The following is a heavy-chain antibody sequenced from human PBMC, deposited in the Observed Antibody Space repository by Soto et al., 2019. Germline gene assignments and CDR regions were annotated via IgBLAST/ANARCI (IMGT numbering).Heavy chain of an antibody. CDR1: DDSSGSCK. V-gene: IGHV4-59*08. J-gene: IGHJ6*02. D-gene: IGHD3-10*01. CDR2: IDSSGGT. CDR3: VRQGFGRLHGLVDV. Sequence: QVQLQESGPGLVKPSETLSLTCTVSDDSSGSCKWSWIRQPPGRRLEWIGYIDSSGGTSYNPSLQSRVTISVDTSTKQFSLKLSSVTAADTAVYYCVRQGFGRLHGLVDVWGQGTTVTVSS.